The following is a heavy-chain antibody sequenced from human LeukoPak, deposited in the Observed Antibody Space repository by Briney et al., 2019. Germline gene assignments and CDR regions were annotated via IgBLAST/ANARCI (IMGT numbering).Heavy chain of an antibody. CDR3: ARDLVGIVNNAFDI. V-gene: IGHV3-30-3*01. CDR1: GFTFSSYA. J-gene: IGHJ3*02. D-gene: IGHD3-22*01. Sequence: PGGSLRLSCAASGFTFSSYAMHGVRQAPGKGLEWVAVISYDGSNKYYADSVKGRFTISRDNSKNTLYLQMNSLRAEDTAVYYCARDLVGIVNNAFDIWGQGTMVTVSS. CDR2: ISYDGSNK.